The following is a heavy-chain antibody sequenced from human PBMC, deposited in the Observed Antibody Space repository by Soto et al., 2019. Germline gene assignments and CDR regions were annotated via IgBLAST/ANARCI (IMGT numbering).Heavy chain of an antibody. CDR3: ARATSGGSFDWFDP. D-gene: IGHD2-15*01. CDR1: GGSFSGYY. Sequence: SETLSLTCAVYGGSFSGYYWSWIRQPPGQGLEWIGEINHSGSTNYNPSLKSRVTISVDTSKNQFSLKLSSVTAADTAVYYCARATSGGSFDWFDPWGQGTLVTVSS. J-gene: IGHJ5*02. V-gene: IGHV4-34*01. CDR2: INHSGST.